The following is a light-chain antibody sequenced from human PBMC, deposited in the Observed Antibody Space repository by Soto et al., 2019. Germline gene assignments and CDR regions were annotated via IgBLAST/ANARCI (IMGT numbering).Light chain of an antibody. CDR3: QQYNNWPRAT. Sequence: EIVMTQSPATLSVSPGERATLSCRASQSISSSLAWYQQKPGQAPRLLMFRTSSRATGFPARFSGSGSGTEFNLTISSLQSEDFGVYYCQQYNNWPRATFGGGTKVEIK. V-gene: IGKV3-15*01. J-gene: IGKJ4*01. CDR2: RTS. CDR1: QSISSS.